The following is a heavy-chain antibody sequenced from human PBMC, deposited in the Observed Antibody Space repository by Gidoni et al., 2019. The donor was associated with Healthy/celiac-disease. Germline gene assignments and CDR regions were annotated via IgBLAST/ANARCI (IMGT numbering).Heavy chain of an antibody. V-gene: IGHV1-69*01. J-gene: IGHJ5*02. D-gene: IGHD3-22*01. Sequence: QVQLVQSGAEVKKPGSSVKVSCKASGATFSSSAISLVRQAPGQGLEWMGGIIPIFGTANYAQKFQGRVTITADESTSTAYMELSSLRSEDTAVYYCATRLGYYDSSGYYHHTAWFDPWGQGTLVTVSS. CDR2: IIPIFGTA. CDR1: GATFSSSA. CDR3: ATRLGYYDSSGYYHHTAWFDP.